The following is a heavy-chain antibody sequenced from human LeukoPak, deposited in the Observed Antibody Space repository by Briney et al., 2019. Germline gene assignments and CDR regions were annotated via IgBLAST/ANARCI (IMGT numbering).Heavy chain of an antibody. CDR1: GGSISSGDYY. V-gene: IGHV4-30-4*01. J-gene: IGHJ4*02. Sequence: SSETLSLTCTVSGGSISSGDYYWSWIRQPPGKGLEWIGYIYYSGSTYYNPSLKSRVTISVDTSKNQFSLKLSSVTAADTAVYYCAREVEYPYYFDYWGQGTLVTVSS. CDR3: AREVEYPYYFDY. D-gene: IGHD6-6*01. CDR2: IYYSGST.